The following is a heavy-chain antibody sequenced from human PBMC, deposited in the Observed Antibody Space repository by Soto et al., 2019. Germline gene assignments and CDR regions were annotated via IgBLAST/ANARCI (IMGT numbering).Heavy chain of an antibody. D-gene: IGHD6-6*01. CDR3: AKVSYNSWSIDY. Sequence: PGGSLRLSCAASGFTFSSYWMSWVRQAPGKGLEWVANINQDVSVKYSVDSVKGRFTISRDNAKNSLYLQMNSLRAEDTAVYYCAKVSYNSWSIDYWGQGTLVTVSS. CDR2: INQDVSVK. CDR1: GFTFSSYW. V-gene: IGHV3-7*01. J-gene: IGHJ4*02.